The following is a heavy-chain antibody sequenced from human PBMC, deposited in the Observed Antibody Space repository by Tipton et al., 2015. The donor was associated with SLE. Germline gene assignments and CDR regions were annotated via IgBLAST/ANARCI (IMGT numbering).Heavy chain of an antibody. CDR3: ARHIGYNWNYFDN. CDR1: GGSISSYY. D-gene: IGHD1-20*01. V-gene: IGHV4-59*08. Sequence: TLSLTCTVSGGSISSYYWSWIRQPPGKGLEWIGYIYYSGSTNYNPSLQSRVTVPVDTSKNHFSLTLSSVTAADTAVYYCARHIGYNWNYFDNWGQGSLVIVAS. CDR2: IYYSGST. J-gene: IGHJ4*02.